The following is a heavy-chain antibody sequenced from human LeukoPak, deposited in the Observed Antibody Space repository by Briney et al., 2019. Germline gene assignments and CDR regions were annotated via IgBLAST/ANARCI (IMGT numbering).Heavy chain of an antibody. CDR3: ARGFRELSTLFDY. CDR1: GGSFSGYY. D-gene: IGHD3-10*01. CDR2: INHSGST. V-gene: IGHV4-34*01. Sequence: PSETLSLTCAVYGGSFSGYYWSWIRQPSGKGLEWIGEINHSGSTNYNPSLKSRVTISVDTSKNQFSLKLSSVTAADTAVYYCARGFRELSTLFDYWGQGTLVTVSS. J-gene: IGHJ4*02.